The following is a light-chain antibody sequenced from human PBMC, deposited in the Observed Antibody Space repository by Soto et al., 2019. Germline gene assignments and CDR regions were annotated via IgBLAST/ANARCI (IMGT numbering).Light chain of an antibody. CDR3: SAYTVSRTYV. J-gene: IGLJ1*01. CDR1: SSDVGAYNF. CDR2: NVY. V-gene: IGLV2-14*03. Sequence: QSVLTQPASVSGSPGQSITISCTGTSSDVGAYNFVSWHQQHPGKAPKLMIYNVYDRPSGISYRFSGSKSGNTASLTISGLQGEDEADYYCSAYTVSRTYVFGTGTKLTVL.